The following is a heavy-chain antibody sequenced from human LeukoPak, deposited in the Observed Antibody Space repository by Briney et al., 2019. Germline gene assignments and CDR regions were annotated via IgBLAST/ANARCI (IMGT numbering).Heavy chain of an antibody. V-gene: IGHV4-59*08. CDR1: GGSISSYF. Sequence: PSETLSLTCTVSGGSISSYFWSWIRQPPGKELEWIAYIYYTGNTYYNPSLKSRVTISIDTSKNQFSLKLSSVTAADTAVYYCARHWIQLPQAFDHWGQGTLVTVSS. CDR2: IYYTGNT. J-gene: IGHJ4*02. D-gene: IGHD5-18*01. CDR3: ARHWIQLPQAFDH.